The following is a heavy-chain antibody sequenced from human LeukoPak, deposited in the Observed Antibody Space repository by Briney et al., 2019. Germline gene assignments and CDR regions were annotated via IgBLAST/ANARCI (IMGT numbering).Heavy chain of an antibody. V-gene: IGHV3-48*03. J-gene: IGHJ4*02. Sequence: GGSLRLSCAASGFTFRSSEMNWVRQAPGKGLEWVSYISDGGKTKYYADSVKGRFTISRDNSKNTLYLQMNSLRAEDTAVYYCAKDKGFGELSGLDYWGQGTLVTVSS. D-gene: IGHD3-10*01. CDR2: ISDGGKTK. CDR3: AKDKGFGELSGLDY. CDR1: GFTFRSSE.